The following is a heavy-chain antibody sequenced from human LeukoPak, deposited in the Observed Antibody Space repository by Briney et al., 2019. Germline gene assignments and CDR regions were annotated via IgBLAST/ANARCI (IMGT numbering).Heavy chain of an antibody. Sequence: PGGSLRLSCAASGFTFSSYAMHWVRQAPGKGLEWVAVISYDGSNKYYADSVKGRFTISRDNSKNTLYLQMNSLRAEDTAVYYCAEAPRVYTVTTTEFDYWGQGTLVTVSS. J-gene: IGHJ4*02. CDR3: AEAPRVYTVTTTEFDY. D-gene: IGHD4-17*01. V-gene: IGHV3-30-3*02. CDR2: ISYDGSNK. CDR1: GFTFSSYA.